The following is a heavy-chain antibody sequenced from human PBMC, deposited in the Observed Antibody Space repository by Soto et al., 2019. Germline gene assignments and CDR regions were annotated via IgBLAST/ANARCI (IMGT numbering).Heavy chain of an antibody. CDR2: IYYSGST. Sequence: PSETLSLTCTVSGGSISSYYWSWIRQPPGKGLEWIGYIYYSGSTNYNPSLKSRVTISVDTSKNQFSLKLSSVTAADTAVYYCARDTVTPGNYYYYYGMDVWGQGTTVTVSS. CDR3: ARDTVTPGNYYYYYGMDV. V-gene: IGHV4-59*01. D-gene: IGHD4-17*01. CDR1: GGSISSYY. J-gene: IGHJ6*02.